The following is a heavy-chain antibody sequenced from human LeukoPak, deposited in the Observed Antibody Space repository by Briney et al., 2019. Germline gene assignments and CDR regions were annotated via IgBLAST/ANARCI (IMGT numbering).Heavy chain of an antibody. CDR1: GFTFSSYA. D-gene: IGHD4-17*01. CDR3: ARVSPNTVTTLQYFDY. V-gene: IGHV3-30*04. Sequence: GGSLRLSCAASGFTFSSYAMHWVRQAPGKGLEWVAVISYDGSNKYYADSVKGRLTISRDNSKNTLYLQMNSLRAEDTAVYYCARVSPNTVTTLQYFDYWGQGTLVTVSS. CDR2: ISYDGSNK. J-gene: IGHJ4*02.